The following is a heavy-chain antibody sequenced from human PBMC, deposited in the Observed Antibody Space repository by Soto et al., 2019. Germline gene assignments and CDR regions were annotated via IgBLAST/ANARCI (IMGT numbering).Heavy chain of an antibody. CDR2: IYYSGST. J-gene: IGHJ3*02. D-gene: IGHD3-22*01. Sequence: PSETLSLTCTVSGGSISSSSYYWGWIRQPPGKGLEWIGSIYYSGSTYYNPSLKSRVTISVDTSKNQFSLKLSFVTAADTAVYYCARHYPVPMIVVVHGAFDIWGQGTMVTGSS. CDR1: GGSISSSSYY. V-gene: IGHV4-39*01. CDR3: ARHYPVPMIVVVHGAFDI.